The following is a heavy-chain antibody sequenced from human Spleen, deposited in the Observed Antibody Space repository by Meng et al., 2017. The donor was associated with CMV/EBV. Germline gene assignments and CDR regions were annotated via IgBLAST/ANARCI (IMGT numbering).Heavy chain of an antibody. J-gene: IGHJ2*01. CDR3: ARDVSPSITVVRGVPDNWYFDL. CDR2: ISYDGSNK. D-gene: IGHD3-10*01. CDR1: EA. Sequence: EAMRGVRQAPGKGLEWVAVISYDGSNKYHADSVKSRFTISRDNSKNTLYLQMNSLRAEDTAVYYCARDVSPSITVVRGVPDNWYFDLWGRGTLVTVSS. V-gene: IGHV3-30*04.